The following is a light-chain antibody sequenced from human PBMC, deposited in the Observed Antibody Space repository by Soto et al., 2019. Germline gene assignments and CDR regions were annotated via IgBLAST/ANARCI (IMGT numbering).Light chain of an antibody. J-gene: IGLJ2*01. Sequence: QSVLTQPPSVSGAPGQRVTITCTGSSSNIGARYDVHWYQQLPGTAPKLLIYGNSNRPSGVPDRFSGCKSGTSASLAITGLQADDEADYYCQSYDSRLRGWGLFGGGTKLTVL. V-gene: IGLV1-40*01. CDR2: GNS. CDR1: SSNIGARYD. CDR3: QSYDSRLRGWGL.